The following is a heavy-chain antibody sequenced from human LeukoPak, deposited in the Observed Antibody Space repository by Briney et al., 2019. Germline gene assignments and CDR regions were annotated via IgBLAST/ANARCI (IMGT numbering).Heavy chain of an antibody. V-gene: IGHV3-11*01. CDR2: ICDSGRTI. CDR3: ARDRLGDYDNSGYYDE. Sequence: PGGSLRLSCAASGFTFSDYYMSWIRQAPGKGREWVSYICDSGRTIYYADSVKGRFTISRDNAKNSVYLQMNNLRAEDTAVYYCARDRLGDYDNSGYYDEWGQGALVTVSS. D-gene: IGHD3-22*01. CDR1: GFTFSDYY. J-gene: IGHJ4*02.